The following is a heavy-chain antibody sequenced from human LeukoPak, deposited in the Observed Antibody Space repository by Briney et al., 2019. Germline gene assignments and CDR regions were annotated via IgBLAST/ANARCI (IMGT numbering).Heavy chain of an antibody. CDR1: GDSVSSNSAA. V-gene: IGHV6-1*01. Sequence: PSQTLSLTCAISGDSVSSNSAAWNWITHSPSRGLEWLGRTYYRSKWYNDYAVSVKSRMTINQNTSKNQFSLQLNSVAPEDTAVYYCARENGGWYYFDYWGQGTLVTVSS. D-gene: IGHD6-19*01. CDR2: TYYRSKWYN. J-gene: IGHJ4*02. CDR3: ARENGGWYYFDY.